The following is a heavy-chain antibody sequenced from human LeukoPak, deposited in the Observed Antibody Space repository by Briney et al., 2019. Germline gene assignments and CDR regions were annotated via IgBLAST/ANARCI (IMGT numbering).Heavy chain of an antibody. V-gene: IGHV5-51*01. CDR3: ARLTKSYYYDTTIYHPFDY. CDR2: ISPGDSDT. Sequence: GESLTISCKGSGYSFTNYWIGWVRQTPGKGLEWMGIISPGDSDTIYSPSFQGQVTISADKSISTAYLQWSSLKASDTAMYYCARLTKSYYYDTTIYHPFDYWGQGTLVTVSS. CDR1: GYSFTNYW. D-gene: IGHD3-22*01. J-gene: IGHJ4*02.